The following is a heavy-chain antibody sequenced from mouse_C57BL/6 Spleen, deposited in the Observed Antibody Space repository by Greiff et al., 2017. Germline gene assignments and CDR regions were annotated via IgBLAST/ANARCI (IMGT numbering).Heavy chain of an antibody. CDR3: ARDYGSIAMDY. CDR1: GYTFTDYY. D-gene: IGHD1-1*01. CDR2: INPYNGGT. Sequence: VPLQQSGPVLVKPGASVKMSCKASGYTFTDYYMNWVKQSHGKSLEWIGVINPYNGGTSYNQKFKGKATLTVDKSSSTAYMELNSLTSEDSAVYYCARDYGSIAMDYWGQGTSVTVSS. J-gene: IGHJ4*01. V-gene: IGHV1-19*01.